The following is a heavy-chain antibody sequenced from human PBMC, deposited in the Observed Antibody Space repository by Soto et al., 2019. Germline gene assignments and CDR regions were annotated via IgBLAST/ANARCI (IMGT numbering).Heavy chain of an antibody. Sequence: GGSLRLSCAASGFTFSSYAMSLVRQAPGKGLEWVSAISGSGGSTYYADSVKGRFTISRDNSKNTLYLQMNSLRAEDTAVYYCAKTLGSSSLPARFFDPWGQGTLVTVSS. CDR3: AKTLGSSSLPARFFDP. D-gene: IGHD6-6*01. V-gene: IGHV3-23*01. J-gene: IGHJ5*02. CDR1: GFTFSSYA. CDR2: ISGSGGST.